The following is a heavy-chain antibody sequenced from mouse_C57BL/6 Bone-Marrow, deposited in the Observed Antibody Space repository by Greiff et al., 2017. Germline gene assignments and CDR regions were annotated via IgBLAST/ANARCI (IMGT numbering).Heavy chain of an antibody. D-gene: IGHD1-1*01. V-gene: IGHV1-81*01. Sequence: QVQLQQPGAELVKPGASVKLSCKASGYTFTSYGISWVKQRTGQGLEWIGEIYPRSGNTYYNEKFKGKATLTADKSSSTAYMELRSLTSEDSAVYFCARWAGYYGFAYWGQGTLVTVSA. CDR2: IYPRSGNT. J-gene: IGHJ3*01. CDR1: GYTFTSYG. CDR3: ARWAGYYGFAY.